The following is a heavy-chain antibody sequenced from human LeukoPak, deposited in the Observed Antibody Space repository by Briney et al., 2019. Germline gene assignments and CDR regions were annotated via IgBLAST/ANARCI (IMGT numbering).Heavy chain of an antibody. CDR2: LNSSGGST. CDR1: GYTVTRYY. J-gene: IGHJ6*02. CDR3: ASVYKYGMDV. Sequence: GASVKLSCKASGYTVTRYYMHWVRQPPGQGLEWVGILNSSGGSTSYAQKCQGRATMTRATSTSTVYMELSSLRYEDTAVYYCASVYKYGMDVWGQGTTVIVSS. V-gene: IGHV1-46*01.